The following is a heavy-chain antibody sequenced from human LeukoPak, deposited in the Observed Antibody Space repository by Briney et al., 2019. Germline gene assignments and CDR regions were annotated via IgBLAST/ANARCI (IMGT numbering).Heavy chain of an antibody. CDR1: GFTFSSYA. CDR3: ANRFFPAAATASFDY. Sequence: GGTLTLSCAASGFTFSSYALSWVRHPPGKGLEWVSAISGSGGSTYYADSVQGRFTISRDNSKNTLYLQMNSLRAEDTAVYYCANRFFPAAATASFDYWGQGTLVTVSS. CDR2: ISGSGGST. D-gene: IGHD6-13*01. J-gene: IGHJ4*02. V-gene: IGHV3-23*01.